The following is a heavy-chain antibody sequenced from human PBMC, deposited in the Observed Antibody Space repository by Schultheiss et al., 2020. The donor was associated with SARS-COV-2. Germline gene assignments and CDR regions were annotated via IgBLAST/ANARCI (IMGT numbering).Heavy chain of an antibody. CDR3: AREETDDCVDY. D-gene: IGHD2-21*02. V-gene: IGHV3-NL1*01. CDR2: ISTTGALI. CDR1: GFTFSSYG. Sequence: GGSLRLSCAASGFTFSSYGMHWVRQAPGKGLEWVSSISTTGALIYYTDSVKGRFTVSRDNSKNTLWLEMNSLRVEDTAVYYCAREETDDCVDYWGQGTLVTVSS. J-gene: IGHJ4*02.